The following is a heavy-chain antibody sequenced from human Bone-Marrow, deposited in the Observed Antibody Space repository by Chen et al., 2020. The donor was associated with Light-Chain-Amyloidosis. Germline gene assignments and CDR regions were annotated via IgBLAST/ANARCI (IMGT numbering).Heavy chain of an antibody. CDR2: IKSDADGRTT. J-gene: IGHJ4*02. Sequence: EVNLVESGGGLVKPGGSLRLSCAASGFTFSGAWMRWVRQAPGKGLEWLGRIKSDADGRTTDYAAPVQGRFSISRDDSKKTLYRQMSSLKIEDTAMYYCTTDGRTDYWGQGTLVTVSS. CDR3: TTDGRTDY. CDR1: GFTFSGAW. V-gene: IGHV3-15*01.